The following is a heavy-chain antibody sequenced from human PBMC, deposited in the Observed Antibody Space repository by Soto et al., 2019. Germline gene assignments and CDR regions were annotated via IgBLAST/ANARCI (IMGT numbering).Heavy chain of an antibody. J-gene: IGHJ4*02. V-gene: IGHV3-23*01. CDR3: AKRARLLTGTIQYYFDY. CDR2: ISGSGGST. Sequence: EVQLLESGGGLVQPGGSLRLSCAASGFTFSSYAMSWVRQAPGKGLEWVSAISGSGGSTYYADSVKGRFTISRDNSKNTLYQQMNSLRAEDTAVYYCAKRARLLTGTIQYYFDYWGQGTLVTVSS. CDR1: GFTFSSYA. D-gene: IGHD1-20*01.